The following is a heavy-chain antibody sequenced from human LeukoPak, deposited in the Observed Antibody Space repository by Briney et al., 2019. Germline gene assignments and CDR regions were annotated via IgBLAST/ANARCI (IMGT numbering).Heavy chain of an antibody. J-gene: IGHJ4*02. Sequence: SETLSLTCTVSGGSITSYYWSWIRQPPGKGLEWIGYIYSSGSTTYNPSLRSRVTISVDTSKNQFSLRLTSVTAADTAVYYCARRAVAENYFDYWGQGTRVSDSS. CDR1: GGSITSYY. CDR3: ARRAVAENYFDY. D-gene: IGHD6-19*01. CDR2: IYSSGST. V-gene: IGHV4-59*08.